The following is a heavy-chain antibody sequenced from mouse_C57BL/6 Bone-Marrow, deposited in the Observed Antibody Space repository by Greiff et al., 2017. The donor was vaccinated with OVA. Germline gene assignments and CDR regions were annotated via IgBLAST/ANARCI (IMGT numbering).Heavy chain of an antibody. CDR2: ITHSGDT. Sequence: VMLVESGTGLVKPSQSLFLTCSITCFPITSGYYWFWIRQSPGKPLEWMGYITHSGDTFYNPSLQSPISITRETSKNQFFLQLNSVTTEDTAMYYCAGVYGYDDYYDMDYWGQGTSVTVSS. D-gene: IGHD2-2*01. J-gene: IGHJ4*01. CDR1: CFPITSGYY. CDR3: AGVYGYDDYYDMDY. V-gene: IGHV12-3*01.